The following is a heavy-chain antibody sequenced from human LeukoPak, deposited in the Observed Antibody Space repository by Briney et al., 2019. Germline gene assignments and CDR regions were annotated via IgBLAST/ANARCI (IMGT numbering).Heavy chain of an antibody. J-gene: IGHJ3*02. CDR2: ISSSSSYI. V-gene: IGHV3-21*01. D-gene: IGHD2-21*02. Sequence: GSLRLSCAASGFTFSSYSMNWVRQAPGKGLEWVSSISSSSSYIYYADSVKGRFTISRDNAKNSLYLQMNSLRAEDTAVYYCARGLYVTFDAFDIWGQGTMVTVSS. CDR3: ARGLYVTFDAFDI. CDR1: GFTFSSYS.